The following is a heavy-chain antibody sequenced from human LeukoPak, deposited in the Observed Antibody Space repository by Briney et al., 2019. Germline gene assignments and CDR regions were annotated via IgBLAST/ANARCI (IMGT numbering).Heavy chain of an antibody. J-gene: IGHJ4*02. CDR2: IYSGGST. CDR3: ARDDRITGRFDY. D-gene: IGHD1-20*01. V-gene: IGHV3-53*01. CDR1: GFTVSSNY. Sequence: GGSLRLSCAASGFTVSSNYMSWVRQAPGKGLEWVSVIYSGGSTYYADSVKGRFTISRDNSKNTLYLQMNRMRAEDTAVYYCARDDRITGRFDYWGQGTLVTVSS.